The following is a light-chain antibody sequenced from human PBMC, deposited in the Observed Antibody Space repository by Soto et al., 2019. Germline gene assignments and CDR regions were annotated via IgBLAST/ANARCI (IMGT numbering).Light chain of an antibody. CDR1: QSVSSN. CDR3: QQYNNWPHT. V-gene: IGKV3-15*01. J-gene: IGKJ2*01. Sequence: EIVMTQSPATLSVSPGERATLSCRASQSVSSNLAWYQQKPGQAPRLLIYGASTRATGIPARFSGXXXGTXXTLTISSLQSEDFAVYYCQQYNNWPHTFGQGTKLEIK. CDR2: GAS.